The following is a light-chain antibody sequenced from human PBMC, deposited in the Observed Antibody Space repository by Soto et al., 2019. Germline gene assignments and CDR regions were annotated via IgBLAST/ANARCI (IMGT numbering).Light chain of an antibody. J-gene: IGLJ2*01. CDR3: YSYTGSSTVV. Sequence: QSALTQPASVSGSPGQSITIACTGTSSDVGGYKYVSWYHQYPGKAPKLMIYEVSNRPSGVSDRFAGSKSGNTASLTISGLQAEDEGDYYCYSYTGSSTVVFGGGTKLTVL. CDR2: EVS. CDR1: SSDVGGYKY. V-gene: IGLV2-14*01.